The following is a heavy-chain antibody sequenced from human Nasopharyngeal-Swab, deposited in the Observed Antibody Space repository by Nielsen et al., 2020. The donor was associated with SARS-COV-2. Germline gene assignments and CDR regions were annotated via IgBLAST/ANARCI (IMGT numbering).Heavy chain of an antibody. CDR3: AREGRGIAAPGLDY. CDR2: IYHSGST. CDR1: GGSISSSSYY. D-gene: IGHD6-13*01. Sequence: SETLSLTCSVSGGSISSSSYYWGWIRQPPGKGLEWIGSIYHSGSTYYNPSLKSRVTISIDTSKNHFSLKLSSVTAADTAVYYCAREGRGIAAPGLDYWGQGTLVTVSS. V-gene: IGHV4-39*07. J-gene: IGHJ4*02.